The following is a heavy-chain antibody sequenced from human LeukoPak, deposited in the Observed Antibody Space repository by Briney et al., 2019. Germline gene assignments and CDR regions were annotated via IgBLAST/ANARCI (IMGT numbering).Heavy chain of an antibody. V-gene: IGHV4-30-2*01. CDR3: ARGLPFDY. J-gene: IGHJ4*02. CDR2: IYHSGST. Sequence: PSETLSLTCAVYGGSFSGYSWSWIRQPPGKGLEWIGYIYHSGSTYYNPSLKSRVTISVDRSKNQFSLKLSSVTAADTAVYYCARGLPFDYWGQGTLVTVSS. CDR1: GGSFSGYS.